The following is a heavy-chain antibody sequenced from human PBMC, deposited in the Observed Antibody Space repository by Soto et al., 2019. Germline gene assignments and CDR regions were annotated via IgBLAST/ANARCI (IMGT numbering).Heavy chain of an antibody. CDR2: INSDGSTT. V-gene: IGHV3-74*01. CDR3: ARHRGHAWEALAYYFAH. Sequence: PGGSLRLSCVASGFTFSSYWMHWVRQAPRKGLVWVSRINSDGSTTNYADSVKGRFTISRDNAKNTLYLEMTSLRAEDTAVYYCARHRGHAWEALAYYFAHWGQGIPVTVSS. J-gene: IGHJ4*02. D-gene: IGHD1-26*01. CDR1: GFTFSSYW.